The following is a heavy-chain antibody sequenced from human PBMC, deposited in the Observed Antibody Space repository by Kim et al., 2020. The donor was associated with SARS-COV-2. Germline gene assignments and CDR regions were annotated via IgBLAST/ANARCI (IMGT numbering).Heavy chain of an antibody. J-gene: IGHJ1*01. D-gene: IGHD3-22*01. Sequence: GGSLRLSCAASGLTFSNAWMSWVRQAPGKGLEWLGRIKSKSDGGTTEYAASVKGRVTISRDDSKNTLYLEMNSLKTEDTAVYYCTTPGVIVVIKYFQHWGQGTLVTVSS. CDR1: GLTFSNAW. CDR3: TTPGVIVVIKYFQH. V-gene: IGHV3-15*01. CDR2: IKSKSDGGTT.